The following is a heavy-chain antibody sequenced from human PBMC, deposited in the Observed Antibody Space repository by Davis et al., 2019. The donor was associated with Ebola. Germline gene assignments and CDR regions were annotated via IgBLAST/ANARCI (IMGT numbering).Heavy chain of an antibody. J-gene: IGHJ3*02. CDR1: GFTFSSYS. CDR2: INHSGST. Sequence: ESLKISCAASGFTFSSYSMNWVRQAPGKGLEWIGEINHSGSTNYNPSLKSRVTISVDKSKNQFSLKLSSVTAADTAVYYCARDSGWFNHDAFDIWGQGTMVTVSS. D-gene: IGHD6-19*01. CDR3: ARDSGWFNHDAFDI. V-gene: IGHV4-34*01.